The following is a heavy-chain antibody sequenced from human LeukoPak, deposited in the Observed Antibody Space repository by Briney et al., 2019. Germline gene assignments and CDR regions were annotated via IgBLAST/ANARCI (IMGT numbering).Heavy chain of an antibody. D-gene: IGHD3-3*01. V-gene: IGHV1-8*03. CDR2: MNPNSGNT. CDR1: GYTFTSYY. J-gene: IGHJ4*02. CDR3: ARGRHDNIFGVVNPYYFDY. Sequence: GASVKVSCKASGYTFTSYYMHWVRQAPGQGLEWMGWMNPNSGNTGYAQKFQGRVTITRNTSISTAYMELSSLRSEDTAVYYCARGRHDNIFGVVNPYYFDYWGQGTLVTVSS.